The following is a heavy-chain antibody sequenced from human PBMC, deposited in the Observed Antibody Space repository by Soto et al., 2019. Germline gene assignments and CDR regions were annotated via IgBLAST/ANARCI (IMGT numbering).Heavy chain of an antibody. CDR2: IFYSGSTYYSGSP. CDR3: ARITGARIPDY. V-gene: IGHV4-39*01. J-gene: IGHJ4*02. Sequence: SETLSLTCTVSGDSISSSTYYWGWIRQPPGKGLEWIGSIFYSGSTYYSGSPYYNPSLKSRVTMSVDTSKNQFSLRLSSVTAADTVVYYCARITGARIPDYWGPGTPVSGSS. CDR1: GDSISSSTYY. D-gene: IGHD1-20*01.